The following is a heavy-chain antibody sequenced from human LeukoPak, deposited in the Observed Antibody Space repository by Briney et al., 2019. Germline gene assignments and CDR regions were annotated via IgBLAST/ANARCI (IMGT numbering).Heavy chain of an antibody. J-gene: IGHJ3*02. Sequence: PSETLSLTCTVSGGSISSYYWSWIRQPPGKGLEWIGYIYYSGGTNYNPSLKSRVTISVDTSKNQFSLKLSSVTAADTAVYYCARVSTGDAFDIWGQGTMVTVSS. CDR1: GGSISSYY. CDR3: ARVSTGDAFDI. D-gene: IGHD4-17*01. V-gene: IGHV4-59*01. CDR2: IYYSGGT.